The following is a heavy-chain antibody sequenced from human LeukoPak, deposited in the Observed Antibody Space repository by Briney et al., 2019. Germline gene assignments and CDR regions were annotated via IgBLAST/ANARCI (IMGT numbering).Heavy chain of an antibody. CDR3: AKGDRGDYVGYYFDY. CDR2: INQDGSEK. J-gene: IGHJ4*02. V-gene: IGHV3-7*01. Sequence: GGSLRLSCAASGFTFSSYWMSWVRQAPGKGLEWVANINQDGSEKYYVDSVKGRFTISRDNAKNSLYLQINSPRAEDTAIYYCAKGDRGDYVGYYFDYWGQGTLVTVSS. CDR1: GFTFSSYW. D-gene: IGHD4-17*01.